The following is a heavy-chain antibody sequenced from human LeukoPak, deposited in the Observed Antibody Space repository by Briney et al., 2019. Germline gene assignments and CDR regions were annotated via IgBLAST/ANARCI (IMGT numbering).Heavy chain of an antibody. CDR1: GFSLNTPRVA. J-gene: IGHJ1*01. CDR3: AHRLRIAVAGTFSEYFQH. Sequence: SGPTLVNPTQTLTLTCTLSGFSLNTPRVAVGWIRQPPGKALEWLALIYWDDDKRYSPSLKSRLTITKDTSKNQVVLTMTNMDPVDTATYYCAHRLRIAVAGTFSEYFQHWGQGTLVTVSS. V-gene: IGHV2-5*02. D-gene: IGHD6-19*01. CDR2: IYWDDDK.